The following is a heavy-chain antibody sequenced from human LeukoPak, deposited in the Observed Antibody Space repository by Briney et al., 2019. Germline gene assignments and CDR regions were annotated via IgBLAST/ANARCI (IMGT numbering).Heavy chain of an antibody. D-gene: IGHD6-13*01. CDR1: GYTFTSYY. V-gene: IGHV1-2*02. J-gene: IGHJ4*02. CDR3: ARVFQKQLSDY. CDR2: INPTSGIT. Sequence: ASVKVSCKASGYTFTSYYMHWVRQAPGQGLEWMGIINPTSGITNYAQKFQGRVTMTRDTSISTAYMELSRLRSDDTAVYYCARVFQKQLSDYWGQGSLVTVSS.